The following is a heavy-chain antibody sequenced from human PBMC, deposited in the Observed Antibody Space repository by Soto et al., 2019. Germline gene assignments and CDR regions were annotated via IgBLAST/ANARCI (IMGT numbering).Heavy chain of an antibody. CDR2: VFYTGFT. Sequence: PSETLSLTCAVSGASISGSYYYWAWLRQSPGKGPEWIGSVFYTGFTSYNPSLESRVSVSVDTSKSQFSPKLSAVTAADTAVYYCATSQKGYNWNYFDHWGQGALVTVS. D-gene: IGHD1-20*01. CDR3: ATSQKGYNWNYFDH. V-gene: IGHV4-39*01. CDR1: GASISGSYYY. J-gene: IGHJ4*02.